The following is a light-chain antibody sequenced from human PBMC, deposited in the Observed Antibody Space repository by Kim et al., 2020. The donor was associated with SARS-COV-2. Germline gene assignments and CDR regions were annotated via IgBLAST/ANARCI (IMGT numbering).Light chain of an antibody. CDR2: AAS. J-gene: IGKJ2*01. V-gene: IGKV1-16*01. Sequence: SASVGARVTITCRASQVIHTYLAWFQQKPGQAPKSLIYAASNVHSGVPSRFSGSGSGTDFTLTISGLQPEDFAIYYCQQYNRYPYTFGQETKLDI. CDR3: QQYNRYPYT. CDR1: QVIHTY.